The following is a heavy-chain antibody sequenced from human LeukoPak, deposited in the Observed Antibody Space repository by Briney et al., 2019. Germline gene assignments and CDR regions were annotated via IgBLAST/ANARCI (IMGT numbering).Heavy chain of an antibody. Sequence: PGGSLRLSCAASGFTFSSYWTSWVRQAPGKGLEWVANIKQDGSEKYYVDSVKGRFTISRDNAKNSLYLQMNSLRAEDTAVYYCARGIAAAGTFYYYYMDVWGKGTTVTVSS. CDR3: ARGIAAAGTFYYYYMDV. D-gene: IGHD6-13*01. CDR2: IKQDGSEK. CDR1: GFTFSSYW. V-gene: IGHV3-7*01. J-gene: IGHJ6*03.